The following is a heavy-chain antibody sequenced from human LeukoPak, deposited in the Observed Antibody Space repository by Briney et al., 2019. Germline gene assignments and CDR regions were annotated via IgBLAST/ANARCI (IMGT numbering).Heavy chain of an antibody. CDR2: ISSSSSTI. D-gene: IGHD3-9*01. Sequence: PGGSLRLSCAASGFTFSSYSMNWVRQAPGKGLEWVSYISSSSSTIYYADSVKGRFTISRDSAKNSLYLQMNSLRAEDTAVYYCARVGRYYDILGWGQGTLVTVSS. CDR1: GFTFSSYS. V-gene: IGHV3-48*01. J-gene: IGHJ4*02. CDR3: ARVGRYYDILG.